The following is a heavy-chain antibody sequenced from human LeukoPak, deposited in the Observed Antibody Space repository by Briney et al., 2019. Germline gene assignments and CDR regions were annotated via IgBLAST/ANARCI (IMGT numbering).Heavy chain of an antibody. Sequence: PSETLSLTCAVYGGSFSGYYWSWIRQPPGEGLEWIGEINHSGSTNYNPSLKSRVTISVDTSKNRFSLKLSSVTAADTAVYYCARGSSWLYFWGQGTMVTVSS. CDR3: ARGSSWLYF. CDR2: INHSGST. D-gene: IGHD3-22*01. CDR1: GGSFSGYY. V-gene: IGHV4-34*01. J-gene: IGHJ3*01.